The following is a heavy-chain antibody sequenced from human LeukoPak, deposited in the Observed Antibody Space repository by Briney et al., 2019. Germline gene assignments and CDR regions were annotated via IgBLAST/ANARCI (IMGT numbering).Heavy chain of an antibody. V-gene: IGHV4-59*08. D-gene: IGHD5-18*01. CDR1: GGSINNYY. CDR3: ARQTAKNVDTARFDS. J-gene: IGHJ4*02. Sequence: SETLSLTCAISGGSINNYYWSWIRQPPGKGLEWIGYIYYSGTTNYSPSLNSRVNISLDTAKNQFSLRLGSVTAADTAVYYCARQTAKNVDTARFDSWGQGTLVTVSS. CDR2: IYYSGTT.